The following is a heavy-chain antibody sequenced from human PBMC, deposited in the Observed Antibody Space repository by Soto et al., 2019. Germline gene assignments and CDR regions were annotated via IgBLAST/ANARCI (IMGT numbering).Heavy chain of an antibody. D-gene: IGHD6-6*01. Sequence: PGGSLRLSCAASGFTFSSYGMHWVRQAPGKGLEWVAVIWYDGSNKYYADSVKCRFTISRDNSKNTLYLQMNSLRAEDTAVYYCARSSYSSSSGADYYYGMDVWGQGTTVTVSS. CDR3: ARSSYSSSSGADYYYGMDV. J-gene: IGHJ6*02. CDR2: IWYDGSNK. V-gene: IGHV3-33*01. CDR1: GFTFSSYG.